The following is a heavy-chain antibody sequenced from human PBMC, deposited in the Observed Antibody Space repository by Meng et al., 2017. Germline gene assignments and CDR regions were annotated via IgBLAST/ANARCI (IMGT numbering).Heavy chain of an antibody. D-gene: IGHD5-18*01. V-gene: IGHV3-21*01. J-gene: IGHJ3*02. Sequence: LTCAASGFTFGSYSIHWVRQAPGKGLEWVSSISSSSSYIYYADSVKGRFTISRDNAKNSLYLQMNSLRAEDTAVYYCARDQDTAMGVEAFDIWGQGTMVTVSS. CDR1: GFTFGSYS. CDR3: ARDQDTAMGVEAFDI. CDR2: ISSSSSYI.